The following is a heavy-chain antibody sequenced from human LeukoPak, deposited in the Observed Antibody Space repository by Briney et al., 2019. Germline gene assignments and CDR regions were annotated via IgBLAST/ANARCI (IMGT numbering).Heavy chain of an antibody. CDR3: ARDRYRSGYYDY. Sequence: PSETLSLTCTVSGGSISSSSYYWGWIRQPPGKGLEWIGSIYYSGSTYYNPSLKSRVTISVDTSKNQFSLELSSVTAADTAVYYCARDRYRSGYYDYWGQGTLVTVSS. D-gene: IGHD3-22*01. CDR1: GGSISSSSYY. V-gene: IGHV4-39*07. CDR2: IYYSGST. J-gene: IGHJ4*02.